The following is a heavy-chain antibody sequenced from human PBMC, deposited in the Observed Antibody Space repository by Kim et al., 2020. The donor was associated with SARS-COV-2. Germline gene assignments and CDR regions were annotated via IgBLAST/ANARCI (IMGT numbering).Heavy chain of an antibody. D-gene: IGHD1-26*01. CDR1: GFTVSSNY. CDR2: VYSGGST. Sequence: GGSLRLSCAASGFTVSSNYMSWVRQASGKGLEWVSVVYSGGSTSYADSVKGRFIISRDNSKNTLFLQMNSLIAEDTAVYYCARDPSGTYQQPYWYFDLWDRGTLVTVSS. J-gene: IGHJ2*01. CDR3: ARDPSGTYQQPYWYFDL. V-gene: IGHV3-53*01.